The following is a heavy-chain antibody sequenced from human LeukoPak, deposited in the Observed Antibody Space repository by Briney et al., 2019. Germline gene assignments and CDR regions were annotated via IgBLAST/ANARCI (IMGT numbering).Heavy chain of an antibody. D-gene: IGHD3-16*02. CDR3: ARVTITFGGVIVTPLYYFDY. CDR1: GGTFTSYG. V-gene: IGHV1-18*01. Sequence: ASVKVSCKASGGTFTSYGISWVRQAPGQGLEWMGWSSAYNGNTNYAQKLQGRVTMTTDTSTSTAYMELRSLRSDDTAVYYCARVTITFGGVIVTPLYYFDYWGQGTLVTVSS. J-gene: IGHJ4*02. CDR2: SSAYNGNT.